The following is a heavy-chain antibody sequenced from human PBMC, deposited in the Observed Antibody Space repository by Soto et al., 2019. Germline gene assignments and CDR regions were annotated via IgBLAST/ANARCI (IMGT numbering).Heavy chain of an antibody. D-gene: IGHD4-17*01. V-gene: IGHV3-33*01. J-gene: IGHJ3*02. Sequence: PGGSLRLSCAASGFTFSSYGMHWVRQAPGKGLEWVAVIWYDGSNKYYADSVKGRFTISRDNSKNTLYLQMNSLRAEDTALYYCAREFHYGDLPNDAFDIWGQGTMVTVSS. CDR2: IWYDGSNK. CDR3: AREFHYGDLPNDAFDI. CDR1: GFTFSSYG.